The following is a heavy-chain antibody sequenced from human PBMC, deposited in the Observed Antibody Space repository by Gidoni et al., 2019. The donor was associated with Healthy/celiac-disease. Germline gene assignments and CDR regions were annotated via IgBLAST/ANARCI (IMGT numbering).Heavy chain of an antibody. V-gene: IGHV3-49*04. CDR3: TRDPVPRFLEWFARSTYYYYGMDV. J-gene: IGHJ6*02. Sequence: EVQLVESGGGLVQPGRSLRLSCTASGFNCGDYAMSWVRQAPGKGLEWVGFIRSKAYGGTTEYAASVKGRFTISRDDSKSIAYLQRNSLKTEDTAVYYCTRDPVPRFLEWFARSTYYYYGMDVWGQGTTVTVSS. CDR1: GFNCGDYA. CDR2: IRSKAYGGTT. D-gene: IGHD3-3*01.